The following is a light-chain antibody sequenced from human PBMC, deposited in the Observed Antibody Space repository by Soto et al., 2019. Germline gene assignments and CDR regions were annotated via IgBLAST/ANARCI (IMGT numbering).Light chain of an antibody. V-gene: IGLV2-8*01. CDR3: SSHAGSSNVA. CDR2: EVS. Sequence: QSALTQPPSASGSPGQSVTISCTGTSSDVGAYNYVSWYQQHPGKAPKLMIYEVSKRPSGVPDRFSGSKSGNTASLTVSGLRAEDEADYYCSSHAGSSNVAFGGGTKLTVL. CDR1: SSDVGAYNY. J-gene: IGLJ2*01.